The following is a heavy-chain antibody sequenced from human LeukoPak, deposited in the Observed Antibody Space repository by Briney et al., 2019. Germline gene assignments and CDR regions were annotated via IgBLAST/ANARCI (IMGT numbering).Heavy chain of an antibody. CDR1: GYTFTSYD. D-gene: IGHD2-21*01. Sequence: GASVKVSCKASGYTFTSYDINWVRQATGQGLEWMGWMNPNSGNTGYAQKFQGRVTMTRNTSISTAYMELSSLRSEDTAVYYCARSCGSLHPFDYWGQGTLVTVSS. J-gene: IGHJ4*02. CDR2: MNPNSGNT. V-gene: IGHV1-8*01. CDR3: ARSCGSLHPFDY.